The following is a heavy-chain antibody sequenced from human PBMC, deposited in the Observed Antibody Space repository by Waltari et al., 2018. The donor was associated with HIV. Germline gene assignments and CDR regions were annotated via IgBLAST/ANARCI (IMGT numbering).Heavy chain of an antibody. CDR1: GYTFTDYY. CDR2: INPNTGDT. J-gene: IGHJ4*02. V-gene: IGHV1-2*02. D-gene: IGHD4-17*01. CDR3: ASETRFDGDYFKYLDF. Sequence: QVHLVQSGAGVRKPGASLKVSCKASGYTFTDYYIHWVRQAPGEGLEWMVWINPNTGDTKYAQKFRCRVTMTRDPSINPVYMELSRLRSDDTATYYCASETRFDGDYFKYLDFWGQGALVTVSS.